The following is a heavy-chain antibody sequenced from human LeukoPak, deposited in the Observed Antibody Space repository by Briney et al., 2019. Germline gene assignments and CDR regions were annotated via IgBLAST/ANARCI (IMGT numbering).Heavy chain of an antibody. CDR3: ARGGTYYLPGDS. J-gene: IGHJ4*02. CDR1: GGSISSYY. D-gene: IGHD1-26*01. CDR2: IYYSGST. V-gene: IGHV4-59*12. Sequence: SETLSLTRTVSGGSISSYYWSWIRQPPGKGLEWIGYIYYSGSTNYNPSLKSRVTISVDTSKNQFSLNLTSVTAADTAVYYCARGGTYYLPGDSWGQGTLVIVSS.